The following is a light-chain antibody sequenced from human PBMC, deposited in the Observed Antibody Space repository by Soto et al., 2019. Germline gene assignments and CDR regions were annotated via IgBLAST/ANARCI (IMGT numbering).Light chain of an antibody. J-gene: IGKJ4*02. CDR2: DAS. Sequence: EIELTQSPATLSLSPGQRATISCRASQSVTKYLAWYQQKPGKAPRLVIYDASNRAADIPARFSGSGSGTDFPLTIIRLEPEDFAVYYCQQRSNWPLTFGGGTKVESK. V-gene: IGKV3-11*01. CDR3: QQRSNWPLT. CDR1: QSVTKY.